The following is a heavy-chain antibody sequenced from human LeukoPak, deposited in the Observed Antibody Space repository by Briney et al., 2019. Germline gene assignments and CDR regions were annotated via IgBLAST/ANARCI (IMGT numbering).Heavy chain of an antibody. J-gene: IGHJ4*02. CDR2: IRFDGNNK. V-gene: IGHV3-30*02. Sequence: GGSLRLSCAASGFTFSAYWMSWVRQAPGKGLEWVAFIRFDGNNKYYADSVKGRFTISRDNSKNTLFLQMNSLRAEDTAVYYCAKVGASGYYWDYFEYWGQGTLVTVSS. CDR3: AKVGASGYYWDYFEY. D-gene: IGHD3-22*01. CDR1: GFTFSAYW.